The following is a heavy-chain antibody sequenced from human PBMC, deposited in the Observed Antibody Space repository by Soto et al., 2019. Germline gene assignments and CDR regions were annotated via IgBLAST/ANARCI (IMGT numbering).Heavy chain of an antibody. CDR1: GYTLTELS. D-gene: IGHD6-13*01. Sequence: ASVKVSCKVSGYTLTELSMHWVRQAPGKGLEWMGGFDPEDGETIYAQKFQGRVTMTEDTSTDTAYMELSSLRSEDTAVYYCASKLGYSSSWIGCYYYYGMDVWGQGTTVAVS. CDR2: FDPEDGET. V-gene: IGHV1-24*01. J-gene: IGHJ6*02. CDR3: ASKLGYSSSWIGCYYYYGMDV.